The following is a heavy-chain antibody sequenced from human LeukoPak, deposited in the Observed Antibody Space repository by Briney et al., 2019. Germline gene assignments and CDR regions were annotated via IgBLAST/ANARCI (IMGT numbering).Heavy chain of an antibody. J-gene: IGHJ5*02. CDR1: GDSASSNSVT. CDR3: ARGLTQYDCFDP. V-gene: IGHV6-1*01. D-gene: IGHD2-2*01. Sequence: SQTLSLTCAISGDSASSNSVTWNWIRQSPSRGLEWLGRTYYRSTWYNDYAVSVRGRITVNPDTSKNQFSLHLNSVTPEDTAVYYCARGLTQYDCFDPWGQGILVTVSS. CDR2: TYYRSTWYN.